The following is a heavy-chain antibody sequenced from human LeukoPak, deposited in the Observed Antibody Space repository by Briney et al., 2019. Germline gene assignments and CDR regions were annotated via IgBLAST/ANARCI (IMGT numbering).Heavy chain of an antibody. J-gene: IGHJ5*02. CDR2: ISGSGGST. CDR1: GFTFSSYA. D-gene: IGHD2-15*01. V-gene: IGHV3-23*01. Sequence: GGSLRLSCAASGFTFSSYAMSWVRQAPGKGLEWVSAISGSGGSTYYADSVKGRFTISRDNSENTLYLQMNSLRVEDTAVYYCAKCSGGSCYSTFDPWGQGTLVTVSS. CDR3: AKCSGGSCYSTFDP.